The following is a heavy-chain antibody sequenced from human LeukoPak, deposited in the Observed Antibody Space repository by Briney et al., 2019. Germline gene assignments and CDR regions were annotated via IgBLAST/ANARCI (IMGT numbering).Heavy chain of an antibody. J-gene: IGHJ3*02. CDR1: GGSSSGYY. CDR2: INHSGST. Sequence: KPSETLSLTCAVYGGSSSGYYWSWIRQPPGKWLEWIGEINHSGSTNYNPSLKSRVTISVDTSKNQFSLKLSSVTAADTAVYYCARRYSSSWYRAFDIWGQGTMVTVSS. CDR3: ARRYSSSWYRAFDI. D-gene: IGHD6-13*01. V-gene: IGHV4-34*01.